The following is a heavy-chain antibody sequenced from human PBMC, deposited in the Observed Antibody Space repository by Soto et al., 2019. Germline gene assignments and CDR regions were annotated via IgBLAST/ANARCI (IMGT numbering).Heavy chain of an antibody. CDR3: ARRGPLGMELY. J-gene: IGHJ4*02. V-gene: IGHV4-4*02. CDR1: GGSISSSNW. CDR2: IYHSGST. D-gene: IGHD7-27*01. Sequence: QVQLQESGPGLVKPSGTLSLTCAVSGGSISSSNWWSWVRQPPGRGLEWVGEIYHSGSTNYNPSLKSRVTISVDKPKNQVSLKLSSVTAADTAVYYCARRGPLGMELYWGQGTLVTVSS.